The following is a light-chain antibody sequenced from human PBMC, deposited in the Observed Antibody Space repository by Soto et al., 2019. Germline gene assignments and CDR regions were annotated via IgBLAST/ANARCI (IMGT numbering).Light chain of an antibody. CDR1: QSFTNS. CDR3: QQYDDWPPRWT. J-gene: IGKJ1*01. CDR2: EES. Sequence: EIVMTQSPATLSVSPGERAALSCRASQSFTNSLAWYQQKPGQAPRLLIYEESTRATGIPARFSGSGSGTQFTLTISSLQSEDFAVDYCQQYDDWPPRWTFGQGTRVEI. V-gene: IGKV3-15*01.